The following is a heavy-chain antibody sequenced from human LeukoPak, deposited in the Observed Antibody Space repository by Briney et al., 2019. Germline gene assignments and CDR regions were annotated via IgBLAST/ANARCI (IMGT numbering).Heavy chain of an antibody. CDR3: ARRRERWQPSEKNRFDP. CDR2: IYSSGST. Sequence: SETLSLTCTVSGGSISTYYWSWIRQPAGKGLEWIGRIYSSGSTNYNPSLKSRVTMSVDTSKNQFSLKLSSVTAADTAVYYCARRRERWQPSEKNRFDPGGQGTLVSVSS. J-gene: IGHJ5*02. D-gene: IGHD4-23*01. CDR1: GGSISTYY. V-gene: IGHV4-4*07.